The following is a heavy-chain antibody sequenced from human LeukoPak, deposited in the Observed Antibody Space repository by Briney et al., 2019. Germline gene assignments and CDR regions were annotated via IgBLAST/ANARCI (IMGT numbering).Heavy chain of an antibody. CDR3: AKDYGPGFGEFNTPFDY. J-gene: IGHJ4*02. CDR1: GFTFSSYA. V-gene: IGHV3-23*01. D-gene: IGHD3-10*01. Sequence: GSLRLSCAASGFTFSSYAMSWVRQAPGKGLEWVSAISGSGGSTYYADSVKGRFTISRDNSKNTLYLQMNSLRAEDTAVYYCAKDYGPGFGEFNTPFDYWGQGTLVTVSS. CDR2: ISGSGGST.